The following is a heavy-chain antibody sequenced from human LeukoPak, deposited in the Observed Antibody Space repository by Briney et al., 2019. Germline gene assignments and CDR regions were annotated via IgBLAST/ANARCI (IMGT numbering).Heavy chain of an antibody. Sequence: SQTLSLTCTVSGGSISRGAYYWGWHRQHPGKGREWVVYIHYSGSTYDNPSLKRRVTISVDTSKNQFSLNLSSVTAADTGVYYCARAPDPNFYDRSGFDYWGQGTLITVSS. V-gene: IGHV4-31*03. CDR1: GGSISRGAYY. CDR2: IHYSGST. D-gene: IGHD3-22*01. CDR3: ARAPDPNFYDRSGFDY. J-gene: IGHJ4*02.